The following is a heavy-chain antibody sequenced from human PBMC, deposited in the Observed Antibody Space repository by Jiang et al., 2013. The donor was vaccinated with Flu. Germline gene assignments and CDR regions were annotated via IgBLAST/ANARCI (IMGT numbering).Heavy chain of an antibody. CDR3: ARIPYYYGSGSYYKAYYYYGMDV. CDR2: IDWDDDK. V-gene: IGHV2-70*11. J-gene: IGHJ6*02. CDR1: GFSLSTSGMC. D-gene: IGHD3-10*01. Sequence: KPTQTLTLTCTFSGFSLSTSGMCVSWIRQPPGKALEWLARIDWDDDKYYSTSLKTRLTISKNTSKNQVVLTMTNMDPVDTATYYCARIPYYYGSGSYYKAYYYYGMDVWGQGTTVTVSS.